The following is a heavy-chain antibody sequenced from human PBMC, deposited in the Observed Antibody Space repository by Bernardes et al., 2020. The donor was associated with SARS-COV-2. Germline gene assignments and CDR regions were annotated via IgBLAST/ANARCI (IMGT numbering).Heavy chain of an antibody. CDR3: ARWDIVVVPAAISGFDP. CDR2: INHSGST. Sequence: SETLSLTCAVYGGSFSGYYWSWIRQPPGKGLEWIGEINHSGSTNYNPSLKSRVTISVDTSKNQFSLKLSSVTAADTAVYYCARWDIVVVPAAISGFDPWGHGTMVTVSS. D-gene: IGHD2-2*01. CDR1: GGSFSGYY. J-gene: IGHJ3*01. V-gene: IGHV4-34*01.